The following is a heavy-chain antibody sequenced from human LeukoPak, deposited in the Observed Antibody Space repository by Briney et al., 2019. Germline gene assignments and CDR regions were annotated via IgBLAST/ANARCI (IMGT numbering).Heavy chain of an antibody. CDR1: GYSFTSYW. D-gene: IGHD2-2*02. V-gene: IGHV5-51*01. Sequence: GESLKISCKGSGYSFTSYWIGWVRQMPGKGLEWMGIIYPGDSDTRYSPSFQGQVTISADKSISTAYLQWSSLKASDTAMYYCAWYLGYCSSTSCYKWSGENYYFDYWGQGTLVTVSS. CDR2: IYPGDSDT. CDR3: AWYLGYCSSTSCYKWSGENYYFDY. J-gene: IGHJ4*02.